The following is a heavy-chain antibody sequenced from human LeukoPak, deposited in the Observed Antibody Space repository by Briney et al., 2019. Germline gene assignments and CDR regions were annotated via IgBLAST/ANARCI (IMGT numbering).Heavy chain of an antibody. CDR3: TRGSSTSSQD. V-gene: IGHV3-74*01. CDR2: INTDGSST. D-gene: IGHD2-2*01. J-gene: IGHJ4*02. Sequence: PGGSLRLSCAASGFTFSSYWMHWVRQAPGKGLVWVSRINTDGSSTNYADSVKGRFTMSRDNAKNTLSLQMNNLTAEDTAVYYCTRGSSTSSQDWGQGTLVTVSS. CDR1: GFTFSSYW.